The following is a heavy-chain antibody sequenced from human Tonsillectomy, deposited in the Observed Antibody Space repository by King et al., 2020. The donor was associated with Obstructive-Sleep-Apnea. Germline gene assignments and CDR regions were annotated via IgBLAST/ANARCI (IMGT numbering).Heavy chain of an antibody. J-gene: IGHJ6*02. CDR3: ARRSATMVRGTDYYGMDV. CDR1: GFTFSTYG. CDR2: IWYDGSNK. D-gene: IGHD3-10*01. V-gene: IGHV3-33*01. Sequence: VQLVESGGGVVQPGRSLRLSCAASGFTFSTYGMHWVRQAPGKGLEWVAVIWYDGSNKHYEDSLKGRFTISRDNSKNTLYLQMNSLRAEDTAVYYCARRSATMVRGTDYYGMDVWGQGTTVTVSS.